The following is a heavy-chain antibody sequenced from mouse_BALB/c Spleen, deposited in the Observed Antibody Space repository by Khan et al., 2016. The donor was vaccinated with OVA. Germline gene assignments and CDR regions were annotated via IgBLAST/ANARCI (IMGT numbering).Heavy chain of an antibody. V-gene: IGHV1-77*01. CDR2: ISPGSGDT. CDR3: ARRNDCGYTFAY. D-gene: IGHD1-2*01. CDR1: GYTFTDYY. J-gene: IGHJ3*01. Sequence: QVQLQQSGAELARPGASVKLSCKASGYTFTDYYINWVKQRTGQGLEWIGEISPGSGDTYYNERFKGKATLTADKSSSTAYMQLSSLTSEASSVDFCARRNDCGYTFAYWGQGTLVTVSA.